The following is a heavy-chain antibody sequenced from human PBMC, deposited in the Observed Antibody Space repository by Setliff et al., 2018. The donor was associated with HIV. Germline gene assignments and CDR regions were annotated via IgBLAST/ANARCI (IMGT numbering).Heavy chain of an antibody. V-gene: IGHV4-4*08. D-gene: IGHD3-10*01. J-gene: IGHJ3*01. Sequence: PSETLSLTCTVSGGSIGGYYWSWIRQPPGTGLEWLGCIYSGGSTNYNPSLESRVTISLDTSKNQFSLRLTSVTAAYTAVDYCARVRSYGSAYDAFDVWGPGTMVTVSS. CDR2: IYSGGST. CDR1: GGSIGGYY. CDR3: ARVRSYGSAYDAFDV.